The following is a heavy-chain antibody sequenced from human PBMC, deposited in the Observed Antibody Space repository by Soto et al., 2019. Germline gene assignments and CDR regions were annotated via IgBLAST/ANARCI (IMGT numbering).Heavy chain of an antibody. V-gene: IGHV4-34*01. Sequence: SETLSLTCAVYGGSFSGYYWSWVRQPPGKGPEWIAEINHSGSTNYNPSLKSRVTISVDTSKNYFSLKLSFVTAADTAVYYCARALPVSRYCISIDCPRSGMDVWGQGTTVTVSS. CDR3: ARALPVSRYCISIDCPRSGMDV. D-gene: IGHD2-2*01. CDR2: INHSGST. CDR1: GGSFSGYY. J-gene: IGHJ6*02.